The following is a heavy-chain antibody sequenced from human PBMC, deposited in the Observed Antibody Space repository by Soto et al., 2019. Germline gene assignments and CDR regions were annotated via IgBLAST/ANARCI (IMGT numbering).Heavy chain of an antibody. J-gene: IGHJ4*02. CDR2: SRDKAHSYTT. D-gene: IGHD4-17*01. Sequence: EVRLVDSGGGLVQPGASLRLSCEASGFTCSDHYMDWVRQAPGKGREWVGRSRDKAHSYTTQYAASVQGRFTISRDASKKSLSLQMNSLKPEEMTVYYCARVDDGGLEYWGQGTLVTVSS. CDR1: GFTCSDHY. V-gene: IGHV3-72*01. CDR3: ARVDDGGLEY.